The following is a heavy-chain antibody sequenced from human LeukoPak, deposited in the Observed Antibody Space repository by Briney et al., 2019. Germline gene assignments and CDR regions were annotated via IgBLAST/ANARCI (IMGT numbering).Heavy chain of an antibody. Sequence: SETLSLTCTVSGGSISSGGYYWSWIRQHPGKGLEWIGYIYYSGSTYYNPSLKSRVTISVDTSKNQFSLKLSSVTAADTAVYYCARALYGYGYAESFDYWGQGTLVTVSS. CDR2: IYYSGST. V-gene: IGHV4-31*03. CDR1: GGSISSGGYY. J-gene: IGHJ4*02. CDR3: ARALYGYGYAESFDY. D-gene: IGHD5-18*01.